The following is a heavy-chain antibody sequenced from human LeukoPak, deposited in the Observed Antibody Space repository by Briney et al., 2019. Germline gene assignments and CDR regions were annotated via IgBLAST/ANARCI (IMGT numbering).Heavy chain of an antibody. J-gene: IGHJ5*02. CDR1: GYTFTGYY. D-gene: IGHD1-1*01. V-gene: IGHV1-2*02. CDR3: ARGGSVTGTKINWFDP. CDR2: INPNSGGT. Sequence: GASVKVSCKGSGYTFTGYYMHWVRQAPGQRLEWMGWINPNSGGTNYAQKFQGRVTMTRDTSISTAYMELSSLRSEDTAVYYCARGGSVTGTKINWFDPWGQGTLVTVSS.